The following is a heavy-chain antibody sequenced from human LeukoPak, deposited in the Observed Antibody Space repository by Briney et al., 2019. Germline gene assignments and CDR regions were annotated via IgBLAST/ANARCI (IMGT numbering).Heavy chain of an antibody. CDR3: ARGAIGQQLAQHFDS. V-gene: IGHV1-69*04. CDR1: GGTFRNSA. J-gene: IGHJ5*01. CDR2: IIPILGIT. Sequence: SVKISCKASGGTFRNSAINWVRQAPGQGLEWVGRIIPILGITNYAQNFHGRVTITADKSTSKAYIELSSLRSEDTAVYYCARGAIGQQLAQHFDSWGQGTLVTVSS. D-gene: IGHD6-13*01.